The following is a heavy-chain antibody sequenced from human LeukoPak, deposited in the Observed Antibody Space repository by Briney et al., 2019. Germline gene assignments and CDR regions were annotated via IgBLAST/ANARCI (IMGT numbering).Heavy chain of an antibody. CDR1: GGTFSSYA. J-gene: IGHJ3*02. V-gene: IGHV1-69*13. Sequence: ASVKVSCKASGGTFSSYAISWVRQAPGQGLEWMGGIIPIFGTANYAQKFQGRVTITADESTSTAYMELSSLRSEDTAVYYCARSPVMSAAFDIWGQGTMVTVSS. CDR2: IIPIFGTA. CDR3: ARSPVMSAAFDI. D-gene: IGHD3-16*01.